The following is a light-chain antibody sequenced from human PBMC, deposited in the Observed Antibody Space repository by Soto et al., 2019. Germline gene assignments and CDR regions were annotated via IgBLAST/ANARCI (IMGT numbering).Light chain of an antibody. Sequence: EIVLTQSPGTLSLSPGERATLSCRASRSVSSSYLAWYQQKPGQAPRLLIYGASSRATGIPDRFSGSGSGTDLTLTISRLEPEDFAVYYCQQYGSSRALTFGGGTKVEIK. CDR3: QQYGSSRALT. J-gene: IGKJ4*01. V-gene: IGKV3-20*01. CDR1: RSVSSSY. CDR2: GAS.